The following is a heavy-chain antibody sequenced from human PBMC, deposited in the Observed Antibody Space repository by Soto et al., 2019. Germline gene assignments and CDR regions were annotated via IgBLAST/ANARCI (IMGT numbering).Heavy chain of an antibody. CDR3: AKNQGVELVPLATVDWFDP. V-gene: IGHV3-23*01. J-gene: IGHJ5*02. CDR2: ISGSGFKK. Sequence: GGSLRLSCVASGFIFENFGMSWVRQAPGKGLEWISSISGSGFKKYYADSVKGRFTISRDNSKSTVYLELNNLSAEDTAVYHCAKNQGVELVPLATVDWFDPWGQGSVVTVSS. CDR1: GFIFENFG. D-gene: IGHD1-26*01.